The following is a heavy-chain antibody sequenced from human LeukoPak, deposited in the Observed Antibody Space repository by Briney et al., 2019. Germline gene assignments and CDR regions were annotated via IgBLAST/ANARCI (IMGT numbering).Heavy chain of an antibody. CDR2: IYYSGST. V-gene: IGHV4-38-2*01. J-gene: IGHJ4*02. Sequence: PSETLSLTCAVSVYSLSNTHYWGWIRQPPGKGLEWIGSIYYSGSTYYNPSLKSRVTISVDTSKNQFSLKPSPVTAADTAVYYCARLWFGELSSGETDYWGQGTLVTVSS. CDR3: ARLWFGELSSGETDY. D-gene: IGHD3-10*01. CDR1: VYSLSNTHY.